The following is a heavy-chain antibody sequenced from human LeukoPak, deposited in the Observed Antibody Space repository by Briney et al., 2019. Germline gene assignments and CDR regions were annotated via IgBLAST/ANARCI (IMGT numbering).Heavy chain of an antibody. CDR3: TRSAGLNFDY. V-gene: IGHV4-39*02. D-gene: IGHD3-3*01. Sequence: PSETQSLTCTVSDDSINNNGYFWGWIRQPPGQGLEWIGNVDYGGSTFYNPSLKSRLIISVDTSKNLFSLNLTSMTAADTAVYFCTRSAGLNFDYWGQGTLVTVSS. CDR1: DDSINNNGYF. CDR2: VDYGGST. J-gene: IGHJ4*02.